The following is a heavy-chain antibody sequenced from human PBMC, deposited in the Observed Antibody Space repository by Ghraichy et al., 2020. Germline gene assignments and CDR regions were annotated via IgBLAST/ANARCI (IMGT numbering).Heavy chain of an antibody. D-gene: IGHD2-2*02. CDR3: ARQYCSSTSCYNSDWYYYYGMDV. J-gene: IGHJ6*02. Sequence: GESLNISFKGSGYSFISYWIGWVRQMPGKGLEWMGIIYPGDSDTRYSPSFQGQVTISADKSISTAYLQWSSLKASDTAMYYCARQYCSSTSCYNSDWYYYYGMDVWGQGTTVTVSS. CDR1: GYSFISYW. V-gene: IGHV5-51*01. CDR2: IYPGDSDT.